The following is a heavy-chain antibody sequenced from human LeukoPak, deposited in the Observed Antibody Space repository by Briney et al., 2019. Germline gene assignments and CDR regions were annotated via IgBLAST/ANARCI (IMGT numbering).Heavy chain of an antibody. Sequence: SETLSLTCAVYGGSFSGYYWSWIRQPPGRGLEWIGEINHSGSTNYNPSLKSRVTISVDTSKNQFSLKLSSVTAADTAVYYCARGLMYYYGSGSYYFYFDYWGQGTLVTASS. V-gene: IGHV4-34*01. J-gene: IGHJ4*02. CDR3: ARGLMYYYGSGSYYFYFDY. D-gene: IGHD3-10*01. CDR2: INHSGST. CDR1: GGSFSGYY.